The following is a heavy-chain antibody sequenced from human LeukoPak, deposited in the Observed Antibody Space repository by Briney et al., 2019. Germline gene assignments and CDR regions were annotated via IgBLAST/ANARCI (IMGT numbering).Heavy chain of an antibody. CDR2: ISYDGSNK. J-gene: IGHJ4*02. D-gene: IGHD6-19*01. Sequence: GGSLRLSCAASGFTFSSYAMSWVRQAPGKGLEWVAVISYDGSNKYYADSVKGRFTISRDNSQNTLYLQMNSLRTEDTAVYYCAKVRWDNSGWYYLDYWGQGTLVTVSS. V-gene: IGHV3-30*18. CDR3: AKVRWDNSGWYYLDY. CDR1: GFTFSSYA.